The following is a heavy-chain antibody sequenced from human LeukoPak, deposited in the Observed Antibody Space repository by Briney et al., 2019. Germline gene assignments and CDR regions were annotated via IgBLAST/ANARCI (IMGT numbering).Heavy chain of an antibody. Sequence: SETLSLTCAVYGGSFSGYYWSWLRQSPGKGLEWIAEINHSGNTNYNPSLKSRVTISVDTSKNQFSLKLSSVTAADTAIYYCARGVPGYWGQGTLITVSS. CDR1: GGSFSGYY. CDR3: ARGVPGY. V-gene: IGHV4-34*01. J-gene: IGHJ4*02. D-gene: IGHD7-27*01. CDR2: INHSGNT.